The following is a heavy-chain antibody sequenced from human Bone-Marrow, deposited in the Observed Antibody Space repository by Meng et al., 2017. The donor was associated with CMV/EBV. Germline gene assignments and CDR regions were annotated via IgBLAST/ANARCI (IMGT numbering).Heavy chain of an antibody. Sequence: SETLSLTCTVSGGSISSYYWSWIRQPPGKGLEWIGSIYYSGSTYYNPSLKSRVTISVDTSTNQYSLKLSSVTAADTAGYYCARVGATNYYYCMDVWGQGTTVTVSS. CDR2: IYYSGST. V-gene: IGHV4-59*05. CDR1: GGSISSYY. J-gene: IGHJ6*02. D-gene: IGHD1-26*01. CDR3: ARVGATNYYYCMDV.